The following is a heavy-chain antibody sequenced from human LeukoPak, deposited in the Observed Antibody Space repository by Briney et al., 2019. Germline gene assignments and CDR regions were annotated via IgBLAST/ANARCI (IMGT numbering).Heavy chain of an antibody. V-gene: IGHV1-8*01. CDR1: GYTFTSYD. CDR3: GRPLQRGSWTQRALDY. Sequence: ASVKVSCKASGYTFTSYDISWVRQATGQGLEWMGWMNPNSGNAGYAQRFQGRVTMTRNNSISAAYMELTSLRSEDTAVYYCGRPLQRGSWTQRALDYWGQGTLVTVSS. J-gene: IGHJ4*02. CDR2: MNPNSGNA. D-gene: IGHD3-10*01.